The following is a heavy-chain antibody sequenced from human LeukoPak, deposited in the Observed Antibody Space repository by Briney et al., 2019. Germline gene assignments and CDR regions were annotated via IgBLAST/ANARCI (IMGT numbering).Heavy chain of an antibody. CDR1: GYTFTGYY. CDR2: INPNSGGT. Sequence: ASVKVSCKASGYTFTGYYMHWVRQAPGQGLEWMGWINPNSGGTNYAQKSQGRVTMTRDTSISTAYMELSRLRSDDTAVYYCARDPRGYSGYDQAFDYWGQGTLVTVSS. CDR3: ARDPRGYSGYDQAFDY. J-gene: IGHJ4*02. V-gene: IGHV1-2*02. D-gene: IGHD5-12*01.